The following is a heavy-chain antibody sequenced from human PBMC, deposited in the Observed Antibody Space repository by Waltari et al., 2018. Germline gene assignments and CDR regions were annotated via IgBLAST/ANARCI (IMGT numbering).Heavy chain of an antibody. CDR2: ISGSGGST. CDR3: AKDLGGGYSYGYGY. D-gene: IGHD5-18*01. Sequence: EVQLLESGGGLVQPGGSLRLSCVASGFTFSSYAMSWVRQAPGKGLEWVSAISGSGGSTYYADSVKGRFTISRDNSKNTLYLQMNSLRAEDTAVYYCAKDLGGGYSYGYGYWGQGTLVTVSS. V-gene: IGHV3-23*01. J-gene: IGHJ4*02. CDR1: GFTFSSYA.